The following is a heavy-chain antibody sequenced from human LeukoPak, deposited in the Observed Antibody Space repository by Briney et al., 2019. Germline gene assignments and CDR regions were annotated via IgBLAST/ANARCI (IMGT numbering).Heavy chain of an antibody. CDR1: GFTFTTYG. J-gene: IGHJ6*02. CDR2: ISYDGTNK. V-gene: IGHV3-30*03. Sequence: PGRSLRLSCAASGFTFTTYGTHWVRQAPGKGLEWVAFISYDGTNKYYADSVKGRFTISRDNSDNILYLQMNRLRAEDTAVYYCARDGDKCSGGSCYSWSFDYYYGMDVWGQGTTVTVSS. D-gene: IGHD2-15*01. CDR3: ARDGDKCSGGSCYSWSFDYYYGMDV.